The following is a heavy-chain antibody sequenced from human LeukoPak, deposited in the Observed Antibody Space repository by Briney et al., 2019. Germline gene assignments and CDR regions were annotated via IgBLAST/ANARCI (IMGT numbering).Heavy chain of an antibody. V-gene: IGHV1-18*01. J-gene: IGHJ6*02. CDR3: ATDRRYSSSWYVRRYYYYYGMDV. D-gene: IGHD6-13*01. Sequence: ASVKVSCKASGYTFTSYGISWVRQAPGQGLEWMGWISAYNGNTNYAQKLQGRVTMTTDTSTSTAYMELRSLRSDDTAVYYCATDRRYSSSWYVRRYYYYYGMDVWGQGTTVTVSS. CDR1: GYTFTSYG. CDR2: ISAYNGNT.